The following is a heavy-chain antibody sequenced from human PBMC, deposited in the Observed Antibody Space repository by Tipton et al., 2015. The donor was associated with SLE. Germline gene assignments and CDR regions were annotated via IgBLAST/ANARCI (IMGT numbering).Heavy chain of an antibody. CDR2: IYMSGST. Sequence: TLSLTCTVSGGSISTYYWSWIRRPAGKALEWIGRIYMSGSTKYNPSLESRVTMSVDTSKNQFSLKLSSVTAADTAVYYCARETERTGDDAFDIWGQGTMVTVSS. CDR1: GGSISTYY. V-gene: IGHV4-4*07. J-gene: IGHJ3*02. D-gene: IGHD2-21*01. CDR3: ARETERTGDDAFDI.